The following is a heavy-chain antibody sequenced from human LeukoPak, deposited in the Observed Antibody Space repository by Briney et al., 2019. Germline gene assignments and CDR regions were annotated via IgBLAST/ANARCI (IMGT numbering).Heavy chain of an antibody. J-gene: IGHJ3*02. V-gene: IGHV1-8*02. CDR2: MNPNSGNT. CDR3: ATVGENAFDI. D-gene: IGHD3-10*01. Sequence: GASVKVSCKASGGTFSSYAISWVRQAPGQGLEWMGWMNPNSGNTGYAQKFQGRVTMTEDTSTDTAYMELSSLRSEDTAVYYCATVGENAFDIWGQGTMVTVSS. CDR1: GGTFSSYA.